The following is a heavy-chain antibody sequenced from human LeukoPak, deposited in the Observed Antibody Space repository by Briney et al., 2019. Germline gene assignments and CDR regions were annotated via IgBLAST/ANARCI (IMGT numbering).Heavy chain of an antibody. CDR1: GYTFTSYD. D-gene: IGHD6-13*01. CDR3: AGRARGAAADPAAGEAWAFDI. Sequence: ASVKVSCKASGYTFTSYDINWVRQATGQGLEWMGWMNPNSGNTGYAQKFQGRVTITRNTSISTAYMELSSLRSEDTAVYYCAGRARGAAADPAAGEAWAFDIWGQGTMVAVSS. CDR2: MNPNSGNT. V-gene: IGHV1-8*03. J-gene: IGHJ3*02.